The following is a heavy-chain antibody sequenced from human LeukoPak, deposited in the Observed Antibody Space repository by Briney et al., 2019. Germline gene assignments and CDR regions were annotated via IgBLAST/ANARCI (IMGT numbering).Heavy chain of an antibody. D-gene: IGHD6-19*01. CDR1: GYHFTNYW. CDR2: IYPGESDT. V-gene: IGHV5-51*01. J-gene: IGHJ4*02. Sequence: GESLQISCKGAGYHFTNYWIGWVRQLPGKGLEGMGIIYPGESDTRYSPSFQGQVTLSADKSISTAYLQWSSLKASDTAMYYCARRGGRGGYSSGWYYFDYWGQGPLVTVSS. CDR3: ARRGGRGGYSSGWYYFDY.